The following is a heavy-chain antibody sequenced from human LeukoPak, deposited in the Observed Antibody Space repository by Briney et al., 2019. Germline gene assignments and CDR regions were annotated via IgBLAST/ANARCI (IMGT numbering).Heavy chain of an antibody. J-gene: IGHJ4*02. CDR1: GFTFSSYA. CDR2: INWSGEKT. V-gene: IGHV3-23*01. CDR3: AHVGSCTAGTCVPGGY. Sequence: GGSLRLSCAASGFTFSSYAMSWVRQAPGKGLEWVSGINWSGEKTSYADSVKGRFTISRDNSRNTLYLQTNSLRAEDTAIYYCAHVGSCTAGTCVPGGYWGQGALVTVSS. D-gene: IGHD1-1*01.